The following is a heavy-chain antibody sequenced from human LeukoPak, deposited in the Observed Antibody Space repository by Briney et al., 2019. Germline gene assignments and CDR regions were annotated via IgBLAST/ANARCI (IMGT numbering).Heavy chain of an antibody. D-gene: IGHD3-22*01. CDR3: ARDRGVYYYEPPYYFDY. J-gene: IGHJ4*02. CDR1: GYTFTGYY. Sequence: ASVKVSCKASGYTFTGYYMHWVRQAPGQGLEWMGWINPNSGGTNYAQKFQGWVTMTRDTSISTAYMELSRLRSDDTAVYYCARDRGVYYYEPPYYFDYWGQGTLVTVSS. CDR2: INPNSGGT. V-gene: IGHV1-2*04.